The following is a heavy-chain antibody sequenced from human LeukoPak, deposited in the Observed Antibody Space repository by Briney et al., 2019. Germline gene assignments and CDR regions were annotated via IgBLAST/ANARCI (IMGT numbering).Heavy chain of an antibody. V-gene: IGHV3-30*04. CDR1: GFTFSSYA. CDR2: ISYDGSNK. CDR3: ASGKYRYGDNWFDP. J-gene: IGHJ5*02. D-gene: IGHD5-18*01. Sequence: GGSLRLSCAASGFTFSSYAMHWVRQAPGKGLEWVAVISYDGSNKYYADSVKGRFTISRDNSKNTLYLQMNSQRAEDTAVYFCASGKYRYGDNWFDPWGQGTLVTVSS.